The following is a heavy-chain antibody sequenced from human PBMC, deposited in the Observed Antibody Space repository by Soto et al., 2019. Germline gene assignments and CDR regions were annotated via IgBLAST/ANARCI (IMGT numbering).Heavy chain of an antibody. CDR3: ARGGSSGTYYAHWNFDL. CDR2: IYGGGTT. CDR1: GFSVSKTY. D-gene: IGHD3-10*01. Sequence: EVQLVESGGGLVQPGGSLRLSCAASGFSVSKTYMTWVRQAPGKGLEWVSIIYGGGTTYHADSVKGRFSTSRDNSENTLFLQKKSLRAEDTAVYYCARGGSSGTYYAHWNFDLWGRGTLVTVSS. J-gene: IGHJ2*01. V-gene: IGHV3-66*01.